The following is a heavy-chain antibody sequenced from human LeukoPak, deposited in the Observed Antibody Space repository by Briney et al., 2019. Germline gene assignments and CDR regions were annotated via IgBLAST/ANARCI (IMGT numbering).Heavy chain of an antibody. CDR2: IYYSGST. D-gene: IGHD6-6*01. CDR1: GGSISSGDYY. Sequence: PSETLSLTCTVSGGSISSGDYYWSWIRQPPGKGLGWIGYIYYSGSTYYNPSLKSRVTISVDTSKNQFSLTLSSVTAADTAVYYCARLEYSSSVYFDYWGQGTLVTVSS. J-gene: IGHJ4*02. V-gene: IGHV4-30-4*08. CDR3: ARLEYSSSVYFDY.